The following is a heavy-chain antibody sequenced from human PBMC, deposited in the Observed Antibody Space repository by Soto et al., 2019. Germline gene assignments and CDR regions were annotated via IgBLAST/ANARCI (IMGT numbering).Heavy chain of an antibody. CDR1: GYTFSRYG. Sequence: QGQLVQPGGEVKKPGASVKVSCKASGYTFSRYGISWVRQAPGQGLEWMGWISGYNGDTNYAQKFQGRVTMTIDTSTTTAYMELRSLTSDDTAVYYCAKNGQPPYYYYGLDVW. D-gene: IGHD2-8*01. V-gene: IGHV1-18*01. CDR3: AKNGQPPYYYYGLDV. J-gene: IGHJ6*01. CDR2: ISGYNGDT.